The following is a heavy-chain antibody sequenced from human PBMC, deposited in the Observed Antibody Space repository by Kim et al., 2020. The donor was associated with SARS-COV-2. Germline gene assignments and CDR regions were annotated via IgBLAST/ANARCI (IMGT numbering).Heavy chain of an antibody. CDR2: ISGSGGST. CDR3: AKDLGFFGNPGDFQH. D-gene: IGHD3-3*01. V-gene: IGHV3-23*01. J-gene: IGHJ1*01. Sequence: GGSLRLSCAASGFTFSSYAMSWVRQAPGKGLEWVSAISGSGGSTYYADSVKGRFTISRDNSKNTLYLQMNSLRAEDTAVYYCAKDLGFFGNPGDFQHWGQGTLVTVSS. CDR1: GFTFSSYA.